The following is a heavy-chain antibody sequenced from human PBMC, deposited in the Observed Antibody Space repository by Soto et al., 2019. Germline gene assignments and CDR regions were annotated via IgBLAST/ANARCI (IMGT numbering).Heavy chain of an antibody. V-gene: IGHV1-69*01. D-gene: IGHD1-26*01. CDR1: GGTFSSYA. CDR2: IIPIFGTA. Sequence: QVQLVQSGAAVKKPGSSVKVSCKASGGTFSSYAISWVRQAPGQGLEWMGGIIPIFGTANYAQKFQGRVTIPADESTSTAYVELSSMRSEDTAVYYCAKVGGVGATPAWGQGTLVTVSS. J-gene: IGHJ5*02. CDR3: AKVGGVGATPA.